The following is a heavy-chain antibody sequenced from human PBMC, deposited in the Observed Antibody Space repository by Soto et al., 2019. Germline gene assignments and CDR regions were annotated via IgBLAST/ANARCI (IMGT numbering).Heavy chain of an antibody. CDR3: ARQARSSSWYWDI. V-gene: IGHV4-39*01. Sequence: QLQLQESGPGLVKPSETLSLTCTVSGGSISSSSYYWGWIRQPPGKGLEWIGSIYYSGSTYYNPSLKSRVTISVDTSKNQFSLKLSSVTAADTAVYYCARQARSSSWYWDIWGQGTMVTVS. CDR2: IYYSGST. D-gene: IGHD6-13*01. J-gene: IGHJ3*02. CDR1: GGSISSSSYY.